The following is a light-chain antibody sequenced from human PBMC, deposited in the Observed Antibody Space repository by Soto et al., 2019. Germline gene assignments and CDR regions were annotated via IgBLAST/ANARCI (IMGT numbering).Light chain of an antibody. V-gene: IGLV1-44*01. CDR1: TSNIESHP. CDR3: ATWDDSRNGV. CDR2: TNN. J-gene: IGLJ1*01. Sequence: QSVLTQPPSASGTPGQWITISCSGSTSNIESHPVNWFQQVPGAAPKLLIKTNNQRPSGVPDRFSGSKSGVSASLAIRGLQSEDEGFYYCATWDDSRNGVFGSGTKVTVL.